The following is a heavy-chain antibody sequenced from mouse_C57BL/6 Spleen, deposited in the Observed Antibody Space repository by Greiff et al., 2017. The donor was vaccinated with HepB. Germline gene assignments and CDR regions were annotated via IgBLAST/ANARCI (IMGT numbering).Heavy chain of an antibody. CDR2: ISDGGSYT. CDR1: VFTFSSYA. V-gene: IGHV5-4*01. D-gene: IGHD4-1*01. J-gene: IGHJ3*01. CDR3: ARDAELGRWFAY. Sequence: EVMLVESGGGLVKPGGSLKLSCAASVFTFSSYAMSWVRQTPEKRLEWVATISDGGSYTYYPDNVKGRFTISRDNAKNNLYLQMSHLKSEDTAMYYCARDAELGRWFAYWGQGTLVTVSA.